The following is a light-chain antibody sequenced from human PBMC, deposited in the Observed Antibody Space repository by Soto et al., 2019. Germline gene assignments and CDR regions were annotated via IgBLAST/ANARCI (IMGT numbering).Light chain of an antibody. Sequence: EIVLTQSPATLSLSPGERATLSCRASQSVSSYLAWYQQKPGQAPRLLIYDASNRATGIPARFSGSGSGTDFTLTIRSLEPEDFEVYYCQQRRNWHRKFGKGTKVNIX. CDR1: QSVSSY. CDR2: DAS. J-gene: IGKJ1*01. V-gene: IGKV3-11*01. CDR3: QQRRNWHRK.